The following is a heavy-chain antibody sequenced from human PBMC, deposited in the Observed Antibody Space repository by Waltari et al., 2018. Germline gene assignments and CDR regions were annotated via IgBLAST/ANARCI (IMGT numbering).Heavy chain of an antibody. Sequence: QVQLQESGPGLVKPSETLSLTCTVSGGSISSYYWSWIRQPPGKGLEGIGYIYYSGSTNYNPSLKSRVTISVDTSKNQFSLKLSSVTAADTAVYYCARAPGCGGDCYSVGNPWTKTYYMDVWGKGTTVTVSS. V-gene: IGHV4-59*01. D-gene: IGHD2-21*01. CDR1: GGSISSYY. J-gene: IGHJ6*03. CDR2: IYYSGST. CDR3: ARAPGCGGDCYSVGNPWTKTYYMDV.